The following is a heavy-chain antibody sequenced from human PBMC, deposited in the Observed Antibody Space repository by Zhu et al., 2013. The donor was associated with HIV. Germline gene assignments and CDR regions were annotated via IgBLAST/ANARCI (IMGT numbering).Heavy chain of an antibody. J-gene: IGHJ4*02. CDR1: GYIFTSFG. Sequence: QDQLVQSGAEMKKPGASVKVSCKASGYIFTSFGISWVRQAPGQSLEWMGWISGYNGKTNYARNLQDRVTMTIDISSSTAYLELRSLRSDGTAVYYCARDPRGVVVVAAPYFDYWGQGTLVTVSS. CDR2: ISGYNGKT. CDR3: ARDPRGVVVVAAPYFDY. D-gene: IGHD2-15*01. V-gene: IGHV1-18*01.